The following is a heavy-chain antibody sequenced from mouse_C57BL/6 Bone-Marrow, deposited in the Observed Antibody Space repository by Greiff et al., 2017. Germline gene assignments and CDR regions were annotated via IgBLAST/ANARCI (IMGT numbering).Heavy chain of an antibody. J-gene: IGHJ1*03. Sequence: EVKVEESGGGLVQPGGSMKLSCAASGFTFSDAWMDWVRQSPEKGLEWVAEIRNKANNHATYYAESVKGRFTISRDDSKSSVYLQMNSLRAEDTGIYYCTRANWDVWYFDVWGTGTTVTVSS. V-gene: IGHV6-6*01. CDR2: IRNKANNHAT. CDR1: GFTFSDAW. CDR3: TRANWDVWYFDV. D-gene: IGHD4-1*01.